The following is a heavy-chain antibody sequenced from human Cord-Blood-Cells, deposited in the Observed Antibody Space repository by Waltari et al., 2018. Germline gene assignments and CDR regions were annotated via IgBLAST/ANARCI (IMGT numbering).Heavy chain of an antibody. V-gene: IGHV1-69*12. CDR3: ARAVVVVPAAIPYYYYGMDV. J-gene: IGHJ6*02. CDR2: IIPIFGTA. D-gene: IGHD2-2*01. CDR1: GGTFSSYA. Sequence: QVQLVQSGAEVKKPGSSVKVSCKASGGTFSSYAISWVRQSPGQGLEWMGGIIPIFGTANYAQKFQGRVTITADESTSTAYMELSSLRSEDTAVYYCARAVVVVPAAIPYYYYGMDVWGQGTTVTVSS.